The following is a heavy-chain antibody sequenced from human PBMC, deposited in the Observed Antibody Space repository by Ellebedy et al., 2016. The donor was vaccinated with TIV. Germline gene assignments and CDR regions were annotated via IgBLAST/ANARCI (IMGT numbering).Heavy chain of an antibody. CDR2: IDPSDGVT. J-gene: IGHJ5*02. CDR3: AREARGTGGFDP. Sequence: AASVKVSCKASGYTFTNYYIHWVRQAPGQGLEWMGIIDPSDGVTNYPQKFQGRVTMTRDTSTSTRYMQLISLRSEDTAVYYCAREARGTGGFDPWGQGTLVTVSS. V-gene: IGHV1-46*01. CDR1: GYTFTNYY. D-gene: IGHD2-8*02.